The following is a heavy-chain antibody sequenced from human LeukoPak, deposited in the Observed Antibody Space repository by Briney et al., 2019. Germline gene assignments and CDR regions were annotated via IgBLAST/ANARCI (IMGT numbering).Heavy chain of an antibody. V-gene: IGHV3-21*01. J-gene: IGHJ4*02. Sequence: PGGSLRLSCAASGFTFSSYSMNWVRQAPGKGLEWVSSISSSSSYIYYADSVKGRFTISRDNSKNTLYLQMNSLRAEDTAVYYCAKDIGMTTVTSVIDYWGQGTLVTVSS. CDR3: AKDIGMTTVTSVIDY. CDR1: GFTFSSYS. D-gene: IGHD4-17*01. CDR2: ISSSSSYI.